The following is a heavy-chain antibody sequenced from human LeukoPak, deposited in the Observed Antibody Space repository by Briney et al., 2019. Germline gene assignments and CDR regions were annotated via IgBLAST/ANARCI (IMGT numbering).Heavy chain of an antibody. V-gene: IGHV4-39*01. J-gene: IGHJ6*03. CDR2: IYYSGST. CDR3: ARRARGDYSNSYYMDV. Sequence: SETLSLTCTVSGGSISSYYWGWIRQPPGKGLEWIGSIYYSGSTYYNPSLKSRVTISVDTSKNQFSLKLSSVTAADTAVYYCARRARGDYSNSYYMDVWGKGTTVTVSS. CDR1: GGSISSYY. D-gene: IGHD4-11*01.